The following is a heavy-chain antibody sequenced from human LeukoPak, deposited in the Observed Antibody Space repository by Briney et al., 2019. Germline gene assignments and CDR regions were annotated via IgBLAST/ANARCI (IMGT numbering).Heavy chain of an antibody. CDR1: GGSISSGGYS. CDR2: IYHSGST. CDR3: ARSYGDYVVSWFDP. D-gene: IGHD4-17*01. V-gene: IGHV4-30-2*01. Sequence: SETLSLTCAVSGGSISSGGYSWRWIRQPPGTGLEWIGYIYHSGSTYYNPSLKSRVTISVDRSKNQFSLKLSSVTAADTAVYYCARSYGDYVVSWFDPWGQGTLVTVSS. J-gene: IGHJ5*02.